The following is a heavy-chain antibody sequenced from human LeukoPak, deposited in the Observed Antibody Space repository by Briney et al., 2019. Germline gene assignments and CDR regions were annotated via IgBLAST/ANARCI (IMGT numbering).Heavy chain of an antibody. CDR3: ASLIGAYDAFDI. CDR2: INPNSGGT. Sequence: GASVKVSCKASGYTFTGYYMHWVRQAPGQGLEWMGRINPNSGGTNYAQKFQGRVTMTRDTSISTAYMELSRLRSDDTAAYYCASLIGAYDAFDIWGQGTMVTVSS. D-gene: IGHD3-10*01. V-gene: IGHV1-2*06. J-gene: IGHJ3*02. CDR1: GYTFTGYY.